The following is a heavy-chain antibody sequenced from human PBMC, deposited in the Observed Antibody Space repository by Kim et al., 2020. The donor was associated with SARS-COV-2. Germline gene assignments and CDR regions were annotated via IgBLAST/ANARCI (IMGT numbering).Heavy chain of an antibody. CDR2: INHSGST. D-gene: IGHD6-13*01. J-gene: IGHJ5*02. V-gene: IGHV4-34*01. CDR1: GGSFSGYY. Sequence: SETLSLTCAVYGGSFSGYYWSWIRQPPGKGLEWIGKINHSGSTNYNPSLKSRVTISVDTSKNQFSLKLSSVTAADTAVYYCAGPPGIAAAVTPWGQGTLVTVSS. CDR3: AGPPGIAAAVTP.